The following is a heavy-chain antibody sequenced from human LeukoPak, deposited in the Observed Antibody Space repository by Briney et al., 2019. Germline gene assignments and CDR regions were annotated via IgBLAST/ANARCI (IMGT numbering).Heavy chain of an antibody. CDR1: GYTFTSYD. V-gene: IGHV1-8*01. Sequence: GAPVKVSCKASGYTFTSYDINWVRQATGQGLEWMGWMNPNSGNTGYAQKFQGRVTMTRNTSISTAYMELSSLRSEDTAVYYCARGHRGDFWSGYYYWFDPWGQGTLVTVSS. CDR3: ARGHRGDFWSGYYYWFDP. J-gene: IGHJ5*02. D-gene: IGHD3-3*01. CDR2: MNPNSGNT.